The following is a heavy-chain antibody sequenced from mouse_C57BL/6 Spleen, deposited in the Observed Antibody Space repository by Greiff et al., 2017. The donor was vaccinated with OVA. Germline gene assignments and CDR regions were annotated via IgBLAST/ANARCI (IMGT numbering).Heavy chain of an antibody. D-gene: IGHD2-4*01. CDR2: IYPGSGST. CDR3: ARSDYDYDGFAY. J-gene: IGHJ3*01. Sequence: VQLQQPGAELVKPGASVKMSCKASGYTFTSYWITWVKQRPGQGLEWMGDIYPGSGSTNYNEKFKSKATLTVDTSSSTAYMQLSSLTSEDSAVYYCARSDYDYDGFAYWGQGTLVTVSA. CDR1: GYTFTSYW. V-gene: IGHV1-55*01.